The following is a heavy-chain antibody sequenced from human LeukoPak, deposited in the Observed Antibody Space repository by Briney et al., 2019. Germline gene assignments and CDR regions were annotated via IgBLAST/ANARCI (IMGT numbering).Heavy chain of an antibody. V-gene: IGHV1-18*01. Sequence: AASVKVSCKASGYTFTSYGISWVRQAPGQGLEWMGWIRVYNGDTNYAQKLQGRVTMTTDTATSTAYMELRSLRSDDTAVYYCARDFPPRDRGVTTEYWGQGTLVTVSS. D-gene: IGHD4-17*01. J-gene: IGHJ4*02. CDR3: ARDFPPRDRGVTTEY. CDR1: GYTFTSYG. CDR2: IRVYNGDT.